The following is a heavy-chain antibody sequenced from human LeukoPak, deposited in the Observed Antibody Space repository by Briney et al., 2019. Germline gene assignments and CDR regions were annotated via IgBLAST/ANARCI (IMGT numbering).Heavy chain of an antibody. CDR2: IHYDDSVE. CDR3: VRTPEGGFWGCYCQVEL. V-gene: IGHV3-30*02. Sequence: GGTLRLSCTASGFSFKKYGTHWVRQAPGKGLEWVTFIHYDDSVEVYADSVKGRFTISRDNSKNTVYLHMNSLRAEDTAVYYSVRTPEGGFWGCYCQVELGGQGTLVTVS. CDR1: GFSFKKYG. D-gene: IGHD3-3*01. J-gene: IGHJ4*02.